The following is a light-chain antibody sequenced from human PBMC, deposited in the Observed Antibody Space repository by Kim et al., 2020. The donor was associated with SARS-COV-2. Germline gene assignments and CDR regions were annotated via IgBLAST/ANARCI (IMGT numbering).Light chain of an antibody. V-gene: IGLV3-21*04. J-gene: IGLJ1*01. Sequence: SYELTQPPSVSVAPGKTARITCGGNNIGSKSVHWYQQKPGQAPVLVIYYDSDRPSGIPERFSGSNSGNTATLTISRVEAGDEAAYYCQVWDSSSVHPYVFGTGTTVTVL. CDR1: NIGSKS. CDR3: QVWDSSSVHPYV. CDR2: YDS.